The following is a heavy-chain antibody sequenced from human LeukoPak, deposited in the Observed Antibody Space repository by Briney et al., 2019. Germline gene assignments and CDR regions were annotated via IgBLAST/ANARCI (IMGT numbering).Heavy chain of an antibody. J-gene: IGHJ4*02. Sequence: PGGSRRLSWAAPGFSFSNYWMKWVRKDPGKGLEWVANINEDGSEKYYVDSVKGRFTISRDNSKNTLYLQMNSLRAEDTAVYYCAKDAVLLWFGESANVPDYWGQGTLVTVSS. CDR3: AKDAVLLWFGESANVPDY. V-gene: IGHV3-7*01. D-gene: IGHD3-10*01. CDR1: GFSFSNYW. CDR2: INEDGSEK.